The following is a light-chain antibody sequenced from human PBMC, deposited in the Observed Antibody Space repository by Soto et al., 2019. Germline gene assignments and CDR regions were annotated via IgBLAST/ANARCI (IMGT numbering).Light chain of an antibody. CDR3: TSYSSSDIFYV. V-gene: IGLV2-14*01. J-gene: IGLJ1*01. Sequence: QSVLTQPASVSGSPGQPITISCTGTSSDIGGYYYVSWYQHHPGKAPKLLIYQVTNRPSRVSNRFSGSKSGNTASLTISGLQADDEADYYCTSYSSSDIFYVFGTGTKVTVL. CDR1: SSDIGGYYY. CDR2: QVT.